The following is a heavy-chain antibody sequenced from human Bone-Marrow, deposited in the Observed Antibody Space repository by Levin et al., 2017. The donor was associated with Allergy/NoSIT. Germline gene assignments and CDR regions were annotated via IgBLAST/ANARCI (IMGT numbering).Heavy chain of an antibody. CDR1: GFIFSDFG. V-gene: IGHV3-30*18. CDR2: ASHDGTLN. D-gene: IGHD3-3*01. J-gene: IGHJ4*02. CDR3: AKGYHYDFCSLGDY. Sequence: SGGSLRLSCAASGFIFSDFGMHWVRQAPGKGLEWVAVASHDGTLNYYADSVQGRFTISRDNSRNTLYLQMNSLRTEETALYYCAKGYHYDFCSLGDYWGQGILVTVSS.